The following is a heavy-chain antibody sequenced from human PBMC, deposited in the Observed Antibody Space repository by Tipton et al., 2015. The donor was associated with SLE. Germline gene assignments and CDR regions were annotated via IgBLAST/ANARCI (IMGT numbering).Heavy chain of an antibody. CDR3: ARARWYSSGSAMGDAFDI. J-gene: IGHJ3*02. Sequence: TLSLTCTVSGGSISSYYWSWIRQPPGKGLEWIGYIYYSGSTNYNPSLKSRVTISVDTSKNQFSLKLSSVTAADTAVYYCARARWYSSGSAMGDAFDIWGQGTMVTVSS. CDR2: IYYSGST. V-gene: IGHV4-59*08. D-gene: IGHD6-19*01. CDR1: GGSISSYY.